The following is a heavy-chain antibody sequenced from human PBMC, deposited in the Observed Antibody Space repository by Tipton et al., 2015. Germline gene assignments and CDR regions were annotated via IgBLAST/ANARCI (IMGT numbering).Heavy chain of an antibody. Sequence: SLRLSCAASGFTFSSYWMHWVRQAPGKGRVWVSRINSDGSSTSYADSVKGRFTISRDNAKNTLYLQMNSLRAEDTAVYYCARDGSGSYFNYYGMDVWGQGTTVTVSS. CDR2: INSDGSST. V-gene: IGHV3-74*01. D-gene: IGHD1-26*01. CDR1: GFTFSSYW. CDR3: ARDGSGSYFNYYGMDV. J-gene: IGHJ6*02.